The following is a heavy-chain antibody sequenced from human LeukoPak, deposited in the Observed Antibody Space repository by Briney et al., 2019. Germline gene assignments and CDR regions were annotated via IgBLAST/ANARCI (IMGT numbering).Heavy chain of an antibody. V-gene: IGHV4-59*01. D-gene: IGHD3-22*01. CDR2: IYYSGST. CDR1: GGSISSYY. CDR3: ARSPYDSSASTFDY. Sequence: SETLSLTCTVSGGSISSYYWSWIRQPPGKGLEWIGYIYYSGSTNYNPSLKSRVTISVDTSKNRFSLKLSSVTAADTAVYYCARSPYDSSASTFDYWGQGTLVTVSS. J-gene: IGHJ4*02.